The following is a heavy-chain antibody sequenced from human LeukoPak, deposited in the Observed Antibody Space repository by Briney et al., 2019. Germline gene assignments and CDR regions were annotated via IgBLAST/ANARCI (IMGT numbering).Heavy chain of an antibody. CDR3: ARGPRLPPYYGFWSGYTTTGFDP. Sequence: PSETLSLTCAVYGGSFSGYYWSWIRQPPGKGLEWIGEINHSGSTNYNPSLKSRVTISVDTSKNQFSLKLSSVTAADTAVYYCARGPRLPPYYGFWSGYTTTGFDPWGQGTLVTVSS. D-gene: IGHD3-3*01. CDR2: INHSGST. CDR1: GGSFSGYY. V-gene: IGHV4-34*01. J-gene: IGHJ5*02.